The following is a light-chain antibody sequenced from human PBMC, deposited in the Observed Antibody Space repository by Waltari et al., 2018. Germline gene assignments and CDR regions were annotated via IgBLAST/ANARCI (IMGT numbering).Light chain of an antibody. V-gene: IGKV3-15*01. CDR3: HQYNNWPPVDT. Sequence: EIVMTQSPATLSVSPGERAILSCRASQSVSSNLAWYQQKPGQAPRLLIYGESTRTTGIPVRFSGSGSGTAFTLTISSLQSEDFAVYYCHQYNNWPPVDTFGQGTKLEIK. J-gene: IGKJ2*01. CDR2: GES. CDR1: QSVSSN.